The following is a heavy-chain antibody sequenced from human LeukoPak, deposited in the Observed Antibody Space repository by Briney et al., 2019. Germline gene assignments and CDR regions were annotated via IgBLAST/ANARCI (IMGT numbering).Heavy chain of an antibody. CDR1: GYTFSNDW. D-gene: IGHD3-10*01. CDR2: IKSKTSGETT. Sequence: PGGSLRLSCAASGYTFSNDWMSWVRQAPGKGLEWVGRIKSKTSGETTDYAAPVKGRFTISRDDSKSTLYLQMNSLKTEDTAVYYCTVIQGWGLGSYYVDYWGQGTLVTVSS. CDR3: TVIQGWGLGSYYVDY. V-gene: IGHV3-15*01. J-gene: IGHJ4*02.